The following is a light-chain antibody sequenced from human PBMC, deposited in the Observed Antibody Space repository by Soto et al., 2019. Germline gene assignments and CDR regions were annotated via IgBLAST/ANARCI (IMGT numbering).Light chain of an antibody. CDR3: VLYMNTGTL. Sequence: QTVVTQEPSLSVSPGGTVTLTCGLSSGSVSTSYYPSWYQQTPGQAPRTLIYSTNTRSSGVPDRFSGSILGNKAALTITGAQADDESDYYCVLYMNTGTLFGGGTKVTVL. CDR2: STN. J-gene: IGLJ3*02. CDR1: SGSVSTSYY. V-gene: IGLV8-61*01.